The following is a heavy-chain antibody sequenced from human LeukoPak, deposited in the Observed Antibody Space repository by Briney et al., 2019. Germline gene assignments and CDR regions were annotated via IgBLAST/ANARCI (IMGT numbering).Heavy chain of an antibody. CDR3: ARVSGKAFDI. D-gene: IGHD3-10*01. CDR1: GYTFTGYY. J-gene: IGHJ3*02. CDR2: INPNSGGT. V-gene: IGHV1-2*02. Sequence: ASVKVSCTASGYTFTGYYMHWVRQAPGQGLEWMGWINPNSGGTNHAQRFQGRVTMTRDTSISTAYMELSRLRSDDTAVYYCARVSGKAFDIWGQGTMVTVSS.